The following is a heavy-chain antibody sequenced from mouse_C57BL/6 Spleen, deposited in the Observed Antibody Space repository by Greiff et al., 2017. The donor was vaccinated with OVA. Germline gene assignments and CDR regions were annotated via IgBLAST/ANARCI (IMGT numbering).Heavy chain of an antibody. D-gene: IGHD2-3*01. Sequence: VQLQQPGAELVRPGSSVKLSCKASGYSFTSYWMHWVKQTPIQGLEWIGNIDPSDSATHYNQKFKDKATLTVDKSSSTAYIQLSSLTSEDSAVYYCAGGPDGYYGYFDVWGKGTTVTVSS. CDR1: GYSFTSYW. J-gene: IGHJ1*03. CDR3: AGGPDGYYGYFDV. CDR2: IDPSDSAT. V-gene: IGHV1-52*01.